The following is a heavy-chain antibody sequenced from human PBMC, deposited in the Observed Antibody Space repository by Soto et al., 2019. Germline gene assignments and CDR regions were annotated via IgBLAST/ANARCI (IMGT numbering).Heavy chain of an antibody. Sequence: QVHLVQSGAEVKKPGASVKVSCKASGYTFTSYGITWVRQAPGQGLEWMGWISAHNGNTDYAQKRQGRVIVTRDTSSRTAYMELRSLRSDDAAVYYCARGRYGDSWGQGALVTVSS. J-gene: IGHJ4*02. D-gene: IGHD1-1*01. CDR2: ISAHNGNT. V-gene: IGHV1-18*01. CDR3: ARGRYGDS. CDR1: GYTFTSYG.